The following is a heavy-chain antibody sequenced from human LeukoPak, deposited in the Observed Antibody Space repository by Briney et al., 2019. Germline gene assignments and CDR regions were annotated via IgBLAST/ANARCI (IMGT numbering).Heavy chain of an antibody. CDR1: GFTFDDYA. CDR3: ARLERPEYFQH. Sequence: PGGSLRLSCAASGFTFDDYAMHWVRQAPGKGLEWVSGISWNSGSIGYADSVKGRFTISRDNSKNTLYLQMGSLRAEDMAVYYCARLERPEYFQHWGQGTLVTVSS. V-gene: IGHV3-9*03. J-gene: IGHJ1*01. D-gene: IGHD5-24*01. CDR2: ISWNSGSI.